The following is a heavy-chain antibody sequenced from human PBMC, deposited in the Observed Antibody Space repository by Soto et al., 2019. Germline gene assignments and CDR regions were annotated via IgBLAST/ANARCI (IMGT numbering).Heavy chain of an antibody. Sequence: PSENLSLTCTVSGGSISSYYWSWIRQPPGKVLEWIGYIYYSGSTNYNPSLKSRVTISVDTSKNQFSLKLSSVTAADTAVYYCARSTYYYDSSGYNGAFDIWGQGTMVTVSS. V-gene: IGHV4-59*01. CDR3: ARSTYYYDSSGYNGAFDI. CDR2: IYYSGST. D-gene: IGHD3-22*01. J-gene: IGHJ3*02. CDR1: GGSISSYY.